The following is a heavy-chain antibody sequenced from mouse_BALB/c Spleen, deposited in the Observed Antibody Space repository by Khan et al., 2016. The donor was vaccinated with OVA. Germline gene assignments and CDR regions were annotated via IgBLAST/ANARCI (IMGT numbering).Heavy chain of an antibody. Sequence: QVQLKQPGPGLVAPSQSLSITCTVSGFSLTSYGVGWVRQPPGKGLEWLGVIWGDGSTNYHSALISRLNLNKDNSKSQVFLKLNSLQADDAATYYCALYYYGRAWFAYWGQGTLVTVSA. J-gene: IGHJ3*01. CDR1: GFSLTSYG. CDR2: IWGDGST. CDR3: ALYYYGRAWFAY. D-gene: IGHD1-1*01. V-gene: IGHV2-3*01.